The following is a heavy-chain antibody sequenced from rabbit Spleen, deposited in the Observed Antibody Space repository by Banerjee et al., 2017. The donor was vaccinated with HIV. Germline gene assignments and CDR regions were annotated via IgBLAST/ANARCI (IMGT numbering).Heavy chain of an antibody. CDR2: IAGSSSVFT. CDR3: ARETSSGWGIVSFYFSL. J-gene: IGHJ4*01. V-gene: IGHV1S40*01. Sequence: QSLEESGGDLVKPGASLTLTCTASGFTLSTYWMCWVRQAPGKGLEWISCIAGSSSVFTYSATWARGRFTCSKTSSTTVTLQMTSLTAADTATYFCARETSSGWGIVSFYFSLWGQGTLVTVS. D-gene: IGHD4-1*01. CDR1: GFTLSTYW.